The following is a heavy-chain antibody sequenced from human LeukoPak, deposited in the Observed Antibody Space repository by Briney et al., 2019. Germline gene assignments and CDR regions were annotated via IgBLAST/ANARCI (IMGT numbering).Heavy chain of an antibody. CDR2: IYSGGST. CDR3: ARDGGYSGYDSYYYYYGMDV. V-gene: IGHV3-53*01. CDR1: GSTVSSNY. D-gene: IGHD5-12*01. Sequence: GGSLRLSCAASGSTVSSNYMSWVRQAPGKGLEWVSVIYSGGSTYYADSVKGRFTISRDNSKNTLYLQMNSLRAEDTAVYYCARDGGYSGYDSYYYYYGMDVWGQGTTVTVSS. J-gene: IGHJ6*02.